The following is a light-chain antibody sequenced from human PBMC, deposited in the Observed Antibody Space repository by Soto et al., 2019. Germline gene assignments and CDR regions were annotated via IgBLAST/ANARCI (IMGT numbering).Light chain of an antibody. J-gene: IGLJ1*01. CDR3: SSYTTSSTRV. V-gene: IGLV1-40*01. Sequence: QSVLTQPPSVSGAPGQRVTISCTGSSSNIGAGYDVHWYQQLPGTAPKLLIYANSFRPSGVPDRFSGSKSGTSASLAITGLQAEDEADYYCSSYTTSSTRVFGPGTKLTVL. CDR2: ANS. CDR1: SSNIGAGYD.